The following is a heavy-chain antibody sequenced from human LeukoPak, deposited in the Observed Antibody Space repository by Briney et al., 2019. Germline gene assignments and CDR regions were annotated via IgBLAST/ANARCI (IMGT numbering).Heavy chain of an antibody. CDR3: ARHSGCSGGSCYYGMDV. CDR1: GGSISSYY. CDR2: IYYSGST. Sequence: SETLSLTCTVSGGSISSYYWSWIRQPPGKGLEWIGCIYYSGSTNYNPSLKSRVTISVDTSKNQFSLKLSSVTAADTAVYYCARHSGCSGGSCYYGMDVWGQGTTVTVSS. D-gene: IGHD2-15*01. V-gene: IGHV4-59*08. J-gene: IGHJ6*02.